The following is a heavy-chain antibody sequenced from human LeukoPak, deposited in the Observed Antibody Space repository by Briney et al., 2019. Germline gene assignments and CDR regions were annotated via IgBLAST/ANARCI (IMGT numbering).Heavy chain of an antibody. CDR3: AREAAGQANRDHFDP. CDR2: ISAFNGKS. D-gene: IGHD1-14*01. J-gene: IGHJ5*02. CDR1: GFTLSRYG. V-gene: IGHV1-18*01. Sequence: TVSLSCTASGFTLSRYGISGVPQAPRQGLEGMGWISAFNGKSNYPQKFQGRVTMTTDTSKSTAYMELRSVRSDDAAVYYCAREAAGQANRDHFDPWGQGTLVSVSS.